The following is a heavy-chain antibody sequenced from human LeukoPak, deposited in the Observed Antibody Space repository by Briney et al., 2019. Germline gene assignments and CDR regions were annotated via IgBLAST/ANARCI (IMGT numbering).Heavy chain of an antibody. CDR3: ARHDANRDAFDF. CDR1: GGSISSYY. Sequence: SETLSLTCTVSGGSISSYYWSWIRQPPGKGLEWIGYIYYSGSTNYNPSLKSRVTISVDTSKNQFSLKLSSVTAADTAVYYCARHDANRDAFDFWGQGTMVTVSS. V-gene: IGHV4-59*08. J-gene: IGHJ3*01. CDR2: IYYSGST.